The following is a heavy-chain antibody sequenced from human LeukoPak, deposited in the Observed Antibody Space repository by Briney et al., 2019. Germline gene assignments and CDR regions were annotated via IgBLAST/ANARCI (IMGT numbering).Heavy chain of an antibody. CDR2: IYTSGST. CDR3: ARDLSGVLDWFDP. J-gene: IGHJ5*02. V-gene: IGHV4-4*07. D-gene: IGHD3-16*02. CDR1: GGSLSSYY. Sequence: SETLSLTCTVSGGSLSSYYWSWIRQPAGKGLEWIGRIYTSGSTNYNPSLKSRVTISVDKSKNQFSLKLSSVTAADTDVYYCARDLSGVLDWFDPWGQGTLVTVSS.